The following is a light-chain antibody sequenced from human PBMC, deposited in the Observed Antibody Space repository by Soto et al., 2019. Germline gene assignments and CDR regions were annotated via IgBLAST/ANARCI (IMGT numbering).Light chain of an antibody. CDR2: GSS. CDR3: QQYTNWPPIT. J-gene: IGKJ5*01. Sequence: EIVLTQSPGTLSLSPGERATPSCRASQSVSSNNLAWYQQKPGQAPRLLIYGSSTRATGVPARFSGSGSGADFTLTISNLQSEDFAVYYCQQYTNWPPITFGQGTRLEIK. V-gene: IGKV3-15*01. CDR1: QSVSSN.